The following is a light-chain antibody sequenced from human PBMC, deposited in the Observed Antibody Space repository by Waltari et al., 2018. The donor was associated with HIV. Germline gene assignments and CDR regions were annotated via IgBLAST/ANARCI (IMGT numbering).Light chain of an antibody. Sequence: EIVMTQSPATLAVSPGERATLSCMASQTITSNLAWYQHKPGQAPRLLIFGASTRATGIPARFSGSGSGTDFTLTISSLQSEDFAIYYCQQYENWPPFTFGGGTRVEIK. V-gene: IGKV3-15*01. CDR1: QTITSN. CDR3: QQYENWPPFT. CDR2: GAS. J-gene: IGKJ4*01.